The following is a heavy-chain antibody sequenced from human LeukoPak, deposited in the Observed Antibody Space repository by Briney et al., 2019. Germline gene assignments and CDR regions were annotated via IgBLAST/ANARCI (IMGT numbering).Heavy chain of an antibody. CDR1: GYTFTGYY. D-gene: IGHD1-26*01. Sequence: ASVKVSCKASGYTFTGYYMHWVRQAPGQGLEWMGWINPNSGGTNYAQKFQGWVTMTRDTSISTAYMELSRLRSDDTAVYYCAAGAIPYYGMDVWGQGTTVTVSS. J-gene: IGHJ6*02. CDR2: INPNSGGT. CDR3: AAGAIPYYGMDV. V-gene: IGHV1-2*04.